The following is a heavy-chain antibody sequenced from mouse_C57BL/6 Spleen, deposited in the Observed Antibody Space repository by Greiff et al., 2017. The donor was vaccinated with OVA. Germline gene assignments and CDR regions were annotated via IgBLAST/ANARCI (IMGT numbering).Heavy chain of an antibody. CDR2: ISGGGGNT. CDR1: GFTFSSYT. J-gene: IGHJ2*01. V-gene: IGHV5-9*01. CDR3: ASYRYFDY. D-gene: IGHD5-5*01. Sequence: EVQGVESGGGLVKPGGSLKLSCAASGFTFSSYTMSWFRQTPQKRLEWVATISGGGGNTYYPDSVKGRFTISRDNAKNTLYLQMSSLRSEDTALYYCASYRYFDYWGQGTTLTVSS.